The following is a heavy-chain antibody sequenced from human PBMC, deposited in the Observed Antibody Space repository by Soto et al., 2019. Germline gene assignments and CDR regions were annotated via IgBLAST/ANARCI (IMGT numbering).Heavy chain of an antibody. D-gene: IGHD2-2*02. CDR3: ARGYCSSTSCYSYYYYGMDV. J-gene: IGHJ6*02. V-gene: IGHV6-1*01. Sequence: PSQTLSLTCAISGDSVSSNSVAWNWIRQSPSRGLEWLGRTYYRSKWYNDYAVSVKSRITINPDTSKNQFSLQLNSVTPEDTAVYYCARGYCSSTSCYSYYYYGMDVWGQGTTVTVSS. CDR2: TYYRSKWYN. CDR1: GDSVSSNSVA.